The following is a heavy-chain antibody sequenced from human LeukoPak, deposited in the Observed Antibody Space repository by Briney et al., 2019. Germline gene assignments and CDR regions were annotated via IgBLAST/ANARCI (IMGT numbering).Heavy chain of an antibody. Sequence: ASVKVSCMASVYTLTNYGISWVRQAPGQGLEWMGWISAYKGNKNYAQKLQGRLNMTTDTSTSTAYMELRSLRSDDTAVYYCARDRSSSWSLDIWGQGTMVTVSS. CDR2: ISAYKGNK. J-gene: IGHJ3*02. V-gene: IGHV1-18*01. D-gene: IGHD6-13*01. CDR1: VYTLTNYG. CDR3: ARDRSSSWSLDI.